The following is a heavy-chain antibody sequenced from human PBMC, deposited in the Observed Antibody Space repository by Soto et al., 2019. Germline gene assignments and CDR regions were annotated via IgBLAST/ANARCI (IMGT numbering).Heavy chain of an antibody. V-gene: IGHV1-3*01. CDR1: GYTFTSYA. D-gene: IGHD3-10*01. J-gene: IGHJ5*02. CDR2: INAGNGNT. CDR3: ARAVGWFGELRTLAKTNWFDP. Sequence: GASVKVSCKASGYTFTSYAMHWVRQAPGQRLEWMGWINAGNGNTKYSQKFQGRVTITRDTSASTAYMELSSLRSEDTAVYYCARAVGWFGELRTLAKTNWFDPWGQGTLVTVSS.